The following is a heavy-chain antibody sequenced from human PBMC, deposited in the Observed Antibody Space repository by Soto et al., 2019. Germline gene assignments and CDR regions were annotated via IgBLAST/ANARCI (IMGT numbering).Heavy chain of an antibody. J-gene: IGHJ6*02. D-gene: IGHD6-6*01. Sequence: PSPTLSLTCAISGDSVSSNSAAWNWIRQSPSRGLEWVGRTYYRPKWYNDYAGSVKSRITINPDTSKNEVSLQLNSVTTEDTAVYYCSRARGASSSSAYSCGMDVLGQGTTVTVSS. V-gene: IGHV6-1*01. CDR1: GDSVSSNSAA. CDR2: TYYRPKWYN. CDR3: SRARGASSSSAYSCGMDV.